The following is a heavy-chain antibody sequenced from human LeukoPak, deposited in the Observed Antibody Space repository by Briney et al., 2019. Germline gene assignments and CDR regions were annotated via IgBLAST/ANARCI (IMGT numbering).Heavy chain of an antibody. CDR2: ISAYNGNT. Sequence: ASVTVSCKASGYTFTSYGISWVRQAPGQGLEWVGWISAYNGNTNYAQKLQGRVTMTTDTSTSTAYMELRSLRSDDTAVYYCARDTLTYCSSTSCRPNWFDPWGQGTLVTVSS. CDR3: ARDTLTYCSSTSCRPNWFDP. CDR1: GYTFTSYG. V-gene: IGHV1-18*01. J-gene: IGHJ5*02. D-gene: IGHD2-2*01.